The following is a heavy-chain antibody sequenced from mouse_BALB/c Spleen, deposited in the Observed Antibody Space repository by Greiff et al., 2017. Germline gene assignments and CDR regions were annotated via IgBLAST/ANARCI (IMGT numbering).Heavy chain of an antibody. J-gene: IGHJ4*01. V-gene: IGHV3-8*02. D-gene: IGHD2-4*01. CDR2: ISYSGST. CDR1: GDSITSGY. Sequence: EVHLVESGPSLVKPSQTLSLTCSVTGDSITSGYWNWIRKFPGNKLEYMGYISYSGSTYYNPSLKSRISITRDTSKNQYYLQLNSVTTEDTATYYCARIYYDYDGAMDYWGQGTSVTVSS. CDR3: ARIYYDYDGAMDY.